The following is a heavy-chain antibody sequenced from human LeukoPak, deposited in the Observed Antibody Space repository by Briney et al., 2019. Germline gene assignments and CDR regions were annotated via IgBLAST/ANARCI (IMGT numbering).Heavy chain of an antibody. J-gene: IGHJ5*02. D-gene: IGHD3-3*01. Sequence: SETLSLTCTVSGGSISRYYWSWIRQPAGKGLEWIGRIYTSESTNYNPSLKSRVTMSVDTSRNQFSLNLSSVTAADTAAYYCAREESGSIFRRFDPWGQGTLVAVSS. V-gene: IGHV4-4*07. CDR2: IYTSEST. CDR1: GGSISRYY. CDR3: AREESGSIFRRFDP.